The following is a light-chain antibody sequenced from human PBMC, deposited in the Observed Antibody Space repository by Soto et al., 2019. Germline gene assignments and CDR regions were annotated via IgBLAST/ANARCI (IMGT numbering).Light chain of an antibody. CDR2: LGS. V-gene: IGKV2-28*01. Sequence: DIVMTQSPLSLPVTPGEPASISCRSSQSLLHSHGSIYLAWYLQKPGQSPQLLIYLGSNRASGVTDRFSASGSGTDFTLNISRVEAADVGVYYCMQARQTQLFAFGPGTKVHL. CDR3: MQARQTQLFA. CDR1: QSLLHSHGSIY. J-gene: IGKJ3*01.